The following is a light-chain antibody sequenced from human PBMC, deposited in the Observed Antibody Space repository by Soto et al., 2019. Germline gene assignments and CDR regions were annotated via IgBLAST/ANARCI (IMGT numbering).Light chain of an antibody. CDR3: QQYGSSPL. V-gene: IGKV3-20*01. Sequence: ILLTQSPAIVSLSPGERATLSCRASQSVNNFFAWYQQKPGQAPRLLIYDAFIRATGIPDRFSGSGSGSDFTLTISRLEPEDFAVYYCQQYGSSPLFGPGTKVDI. CDR2: DAF. J-gene: IGKJ3*01. CDR1: QSVNNF.